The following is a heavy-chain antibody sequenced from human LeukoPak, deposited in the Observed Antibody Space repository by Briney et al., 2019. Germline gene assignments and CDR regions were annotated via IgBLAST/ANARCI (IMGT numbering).Heavy chain of an antibody. J-gene: IGHJ4*02. V-gene: IGHV4-59*01. D-gene: IGHD3-16*02. CDR2: IYYSGST. Sequence: SETLSLTCTVSGGSISSYYWSWIRQPPGKGLEWIGYIYYSGSTNYNPSLKSRVTISVDTSKNQFSLKLSSVTAADTAVYYCARADPYDYVWGSYLHYFDYWGQGTLVTVSS. CDR1: GGSISSYY. CDR3: ARADPYDYVWGSYLHYFDY.